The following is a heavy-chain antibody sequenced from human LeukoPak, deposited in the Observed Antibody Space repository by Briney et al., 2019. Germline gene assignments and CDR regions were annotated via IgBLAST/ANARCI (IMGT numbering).Heavy chain of an antibody. CDR3: AKDYYGSGSLFDY. CDR2: ISSSDTYI. CDR1: GFTFSSYS. Sequence: PGGSLRLSCAASGFTFSSYSMNWVRQAPGKGLEWVSSISSSDTYIYHADSVKGRFTISRDNSKNTLYLQMNSLRAEDTAVYYCAKDYYGSGSLFDYWGQGTLVTVSS. J-gene: IGHJ4*02. D-gene: IGHD3-10*01. V-gene: IGHV3-21*01.